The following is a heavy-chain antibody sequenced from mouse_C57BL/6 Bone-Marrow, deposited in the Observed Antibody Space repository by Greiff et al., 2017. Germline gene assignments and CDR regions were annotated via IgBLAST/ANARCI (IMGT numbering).Heavy chain of an antibody. CDR2: IRLKSDNYAT. CDR3: TGFYDGYYALYYFDY. V-gene: IGHV6-3*01. D-gene: IGHD2-3*01. Sequence: EVKLVESGGGLVQPGGSMKLSCVASGFTFSNYWMNWVRQSPEKGLEWVAQIRLKSDNYATHYAESVKGRFTISRDESKSSVYLQMNNLRAEDTGIYYCTGFYDGYYALYYFDYWGQGTTLTVSS. CDR1: GFTFSNYW. J-gene: IGHJ2*01.